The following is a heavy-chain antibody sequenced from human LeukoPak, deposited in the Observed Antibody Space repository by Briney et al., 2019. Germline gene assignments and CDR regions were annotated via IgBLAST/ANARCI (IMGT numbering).Heavy chain of an antibody. V-gene: IGHV3-21*01. CDR3: AIGFWSGLEYFQH. Sequence: GGSLRLSCAASGFTFSSYSMNWVRQAPGKGLEWVSSISSSSSYIYYADSVKGRFTISRDNAKNSLYLQMNSLRAEDTAVYYCAIGFWSGLEYFQHWGQGTLVTVSS. CDR2: ISSSSSYI. CDR1: GFTFSSYS. D-gene: IGHD3-3*01. J-gene: IGHJ1*01.